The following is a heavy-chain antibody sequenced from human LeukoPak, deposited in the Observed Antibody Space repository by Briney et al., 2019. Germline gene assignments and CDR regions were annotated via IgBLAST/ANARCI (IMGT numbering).Heavy chain of an antibody. V-gene: IGHV1-2*02. J-gene: IGHJ4*02. CDR1: GYTFTGYY. D-gene: IGHD3-22*01. Sequence: ASVKVSCKASGYTFTGYYMHWVRQAPGQGLEWMGWINPNSGGTNYAQKFQGRVTMTRDTSISTAYMELSRLRSDDTAVYYCARGRDLYYYDSSGYYDYWGQGTLVTVSS. CDR3: ARGRDLYYYDSSGYYDY. CDR2: INPNSGGT.